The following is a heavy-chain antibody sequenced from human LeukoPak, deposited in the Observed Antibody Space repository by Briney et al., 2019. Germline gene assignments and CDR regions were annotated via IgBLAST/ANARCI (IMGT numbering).Heavy chain of an antibody. D-gene: IGHD6-13*01. CDR3: ARLYSSSWYLYFQH. V-gene: IGHV5-51*01. J-gene: IGHJ1*01. CDR2: IYPGDSDT. Sequence: GESLKISCKGSGYSFTSYWIGWVRQMPGKGLEWMGIIYPGDSDTRYSPSFQGQVTISADKTISTAYLQWSSLKASDTAIYYCARLYSSSWYLYFQHWGQGTLVTVSS. CDR1: GYSFTSYW.